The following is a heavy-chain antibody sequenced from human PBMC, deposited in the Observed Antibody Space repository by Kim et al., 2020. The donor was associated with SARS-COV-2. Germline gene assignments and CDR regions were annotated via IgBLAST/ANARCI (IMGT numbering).Heavy chain of an antibody. D-gene: IGHD3-10*01. J-gene: IGHJ6*02. Sequence: VKGRFTISRDDSKSIAYLQMNSLKTEDTAVYYCRTLSGSYPYYYYYGMDVWGQGTTVTVSS. CDR3: RTLSGSYPYYYYYGMDV. V-gene: IGHV3-49*02.